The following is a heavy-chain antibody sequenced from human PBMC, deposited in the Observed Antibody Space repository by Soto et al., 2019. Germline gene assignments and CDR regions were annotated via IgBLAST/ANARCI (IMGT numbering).Heavy chain of an antibody. CDR2: IWYDGSNK. CDR3: ARENYYDSSFYGGAFDI. V-gene: IGHV3-33*08. Sequence: GGSLRLSCVASGFTFRSYAMHWVRQAPGKGLEWVAVIWYDGSNKYYADSVKGRFTISRDNSKNTLYLQMNSLRAEDTAVYYCARENYYDSSFYGGAFDIWGQGTMVTVSS. CDR1: GFTFRSYA. J-gene: IGHJ3*02. D-gene: IGHD3-22*01.